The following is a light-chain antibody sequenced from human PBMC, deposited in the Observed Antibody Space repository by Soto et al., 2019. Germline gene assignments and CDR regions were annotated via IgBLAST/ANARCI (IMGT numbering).Light chain of an antibody. V-gene: IGKV3-15*01. CDR3: QQYNNWGT. J-gene: IGKJ1*01. CDR1: QSVSSN. Sequence: EIVMTQSPATLSVSPGERATLSCRASQSVSSNLAWYQQKPGHAPRLLIYGASTRATGIPARFSGSGSGTEFTISINSLQSEAFAVYYCQQYNNWGTVCQGTKVEIK. CDR2: GAS.